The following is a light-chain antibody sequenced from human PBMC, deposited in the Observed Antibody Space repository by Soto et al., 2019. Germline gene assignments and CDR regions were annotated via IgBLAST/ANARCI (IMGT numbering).Light chain of an antibody. CDR3: SSYTTTNTRV. J-gene: IGLJ1*01. V-gene: IGLV2-14*03. CDR1: SSDVGRYKS. Sequence: QSALTQPASVSGSPGQSIAISCTGTSSDVGRYKSVAWYQQHPGRAPKLMMYDDSDRPLGVSDRFSGAKSGNTASLTITGLHAEDEADYYCSSYTTTNTRVFGAGTQLTVL. CDR2: DDS.